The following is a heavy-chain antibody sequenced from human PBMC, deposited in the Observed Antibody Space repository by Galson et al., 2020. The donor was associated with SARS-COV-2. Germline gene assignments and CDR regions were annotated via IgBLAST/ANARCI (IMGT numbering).Heavy chain of an antibody. J-gene: IGHJ2*01. D-gene: IGHD3-9*01. CDR2: ISWNSGKI. CDR3: AKSAILNWYFDL. V-gene: IGHV3-9*01. CDR1: GFTFDDYA. Sequence: QAGGSLRLSCAASGFTFDDYAMHWVRQAPGKGLEWVSGISWNSGKIGYADSVKGRFTISRDNAKNSLYLQMNSLRAEDTALYYCAKSAILNWYFDLWGRGTLVTVSS.